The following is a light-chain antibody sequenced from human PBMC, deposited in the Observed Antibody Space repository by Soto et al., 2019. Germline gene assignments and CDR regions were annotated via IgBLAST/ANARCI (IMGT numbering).Light chain of an antibody. CDR1: RSLRDY. CDR2: AVS. Sequence: DIQMTQSPSSLSASVGDRVTITCRPSRSLRDYVNWYQQRPGKAPKLLIQAVSDLMNGVPSRFSGSGSGTEFTLTISSLQPEDFATYFCQQSHSFPYSFGQGTKLEVK. CDR3: QQSHSFPYS. V-gene: IGKV1-39*01. J-gene: IGKJ2*01.